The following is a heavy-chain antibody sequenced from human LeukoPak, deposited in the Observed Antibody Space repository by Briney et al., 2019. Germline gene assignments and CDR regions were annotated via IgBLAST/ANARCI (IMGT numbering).Heavy chain of an antibody. CDR1: GFTFKSYA. J-gene: IGHJ4*02. V-gene: IGHV3-64*05. CDR3: VKGLDYSSSQMDS. D-gene: IGHD6-6*01. Sequence: GGSLRLACSASGFTFKSYAMHWVRQAPGKGLEYVSSINTNGANTYYADSVKGRFTISRDNSRNTVYVQMNSLTPEDTAVYYCVKGLDYSSSQMDSWGQGTLVTVSS. CDR2: INTNGANT.